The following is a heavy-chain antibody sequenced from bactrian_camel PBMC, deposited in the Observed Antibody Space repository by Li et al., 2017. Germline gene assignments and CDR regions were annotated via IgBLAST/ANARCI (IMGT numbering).Heavy chain of an antibody. D-gene: IGHD2*01. J-gene: IGHJ4*01. CDR1: EATSHTYC. V-gene: IGHV3S55*01. Sequence: HVQLVESGGGSVQAGGSLRLSCAASEATSHTYCVGWFRQAPGKEREGVAAIDKYGTTSYADSVKGRFTISKDSAKNTLYLQMNSLKPEDTAQYYCAAAGSDGYCDDIDLPYEFEVCGQGTQVTVS. CDR2: IDKYGTT.